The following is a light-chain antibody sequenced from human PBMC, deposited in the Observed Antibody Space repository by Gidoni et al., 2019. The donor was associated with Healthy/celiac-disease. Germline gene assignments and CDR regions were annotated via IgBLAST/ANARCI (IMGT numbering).Light chain of an antibody. CDR1: QTISTY. CDR3: QQIYSTPRT. J-gene: IGKJ1*01. Sequence: DIQMTQSPSSLSASVGDRVTITCRASQTISTYLNWYQQKPGKAPKLLIYAASSLQSGVPSRFRGSGSGTYFTLTISSLQPEDFATYYCQQIYSTPRTFGQGTKVEIK. CDR2: AAS. V-gene: IGKV1-39*01.